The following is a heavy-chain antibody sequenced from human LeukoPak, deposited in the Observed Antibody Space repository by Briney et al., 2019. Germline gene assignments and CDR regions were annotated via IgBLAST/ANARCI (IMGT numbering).Heavy chain of an antibody. CDR3: ARGISQRTTHAFDI. Sequence: GGSLRLSCAASGFTFSSYSMNWVRQAPGKGLEWVSSLSSSSSYIYYADSVKGRFTISRDNAKNSLYLQMNSLRAEDTAVYYCARGISQRTTHAFDIWGQGTMVTVSS. D-gene: IGHD2-21*01. J-gene: IGHJ3*02. V-gene: IGHV3-21*01. CDR2: LSSSSSYI. CDR1: GFTFSSYS.